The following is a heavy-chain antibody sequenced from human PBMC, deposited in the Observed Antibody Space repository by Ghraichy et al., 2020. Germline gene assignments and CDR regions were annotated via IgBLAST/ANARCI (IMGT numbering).Heavy chain of an antibody. J-gene: IGHJ4*02. CDR3: ARVRGYCTNGVCYTTARGYFDY. D-gene: IGHD2-8*01. CDR2: ISSSSSTI. Sequence: LPCAASGFTFSSYSMNWVRQAPGKGLEWVSYISSSSSTIYYADSVKGRFTISRDNAKNSLYLQMNSLRDEDTAVYYCARVRGYCTNGVCYTTARGYFDYWGQGTLVTVSS. CDR1: GFTFSSYS. V-gene: IGHV3-48*02.